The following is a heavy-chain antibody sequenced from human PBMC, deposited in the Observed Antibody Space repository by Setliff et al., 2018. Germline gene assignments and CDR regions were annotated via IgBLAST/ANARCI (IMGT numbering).Heavy chain of an antibody. CDR3: SRLVRYCTTTTCQRPSGAEF. J-gene: IGHJ4*02. V-gene: IGHV1-18*01. D-gene: IGHD2-8*01. Sequence: ASVKVSCKASGYTFTNYGINWVRQAPGQGLEWMGCISAYTGNTNYAQKLQGRVSMTTDASTSTAYMELRSLTSDDTAVYYCSRLVRYCTTTTCQRPSGAEFWGQGTLVTVSS. CDR2: ISAYTGNT. CDR1: GYTFTNYG.